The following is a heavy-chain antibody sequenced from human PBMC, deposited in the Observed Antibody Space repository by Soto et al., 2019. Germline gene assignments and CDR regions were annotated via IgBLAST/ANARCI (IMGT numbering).Heavy chain of an antibody. CDR3: ATSTGTKVYYYYYGMDV. CDR2: IYYSGST. CDR1: GGSISSYY. D-gene: IGHD1-7*01. V-gene: IGHV4-59*01. Sequence: TSETLSRTCTVSGGSISSYYWSWIRQPPGKGLEWIGYIYYSGSTNYNPSLKSRVTISVDTSKNQFSLKLSSVTAADTAVYYCATSTGTKVYYYYYGMDVWGQGTTVTVSS. J-gene: IGHJ6*02.